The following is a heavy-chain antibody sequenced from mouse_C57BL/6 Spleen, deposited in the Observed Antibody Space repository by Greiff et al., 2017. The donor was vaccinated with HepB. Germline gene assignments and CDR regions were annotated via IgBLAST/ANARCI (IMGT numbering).Heavy chain of an antibody. V-gene: IGHV1-26*01. D-gene: IGHD1-1*01. CDR1: GYTFTDYY. CDR2: INPNNGGT. CDR3: ARNGSSHGWYFDV. J-gene: IGHJ1*03. Sequence: VQLQQSGPELVKPGASVKISCKASGYTFTDYYMNWVKQSHGKSLEWIGDINPNNGGTSYNQKFKGKATLTVDKSSSTAYMELRSLTSEDSAVYYCARNGSSHGWYFDVWGTGTTVTVSS.